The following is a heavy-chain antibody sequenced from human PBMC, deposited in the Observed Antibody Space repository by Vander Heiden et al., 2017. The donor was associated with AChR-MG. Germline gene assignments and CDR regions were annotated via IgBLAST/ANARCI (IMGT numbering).Heavy chain of an antibody. Sequence: QVQLVESGGGVVQPGRSLRLSCAASGITFGSNAMHWVRQAPGKGLEWVAVISYDGSNKYYADSVKGRFTISRDNSKNTLYLQMNSLRAEDTAVYYCARNAGPTYYYYMDVWGKGTTVTVSS. V-gene: IGHV3-30-3*01. CDR1: GITFGSNA. D-gene: IGHD6-13*01. CDR3: ARNAGPTYYYYMDV. CDR2: ISYDGSNK. J-gene: IGHJ6*03.